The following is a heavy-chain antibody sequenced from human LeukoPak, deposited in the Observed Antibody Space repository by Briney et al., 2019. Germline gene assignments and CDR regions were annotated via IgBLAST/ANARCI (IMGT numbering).Heavy chain of an antibody. J-gene: IGHJ4*02. D-gene: IGHD2-21*01. Sequence: GGSLRLFCVASGFTFSTSAMTWVRQAPGKGLEWVSTISGSGTSTYYADSVKGRFTISKDNSKNTLYLQMSSLRAEDTAVLYCAKFHDYFYSFDSWGQGTLVTVSS. CDR3: AKFHDYFYSFDS. CDR2: ISGSGTST. CDR1: GFTFSTSA. V-gene: IGHV3-23*01.